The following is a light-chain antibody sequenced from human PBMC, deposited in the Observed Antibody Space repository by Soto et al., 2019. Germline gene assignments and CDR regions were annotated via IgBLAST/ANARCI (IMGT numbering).Light chain of an antibody. CDR1: QTISTL. CDR2: KAS. Sequence: DIQMTQSPSTPSASVGDRVTITCRASQTISTLLAWYQQRPVKAPNLLIYKASSLESGVPSRFSGSGSGTEFTLTISSLQPDDFATYFCQQYSTYPWTFGQGTKVEVK. J-gene: IGKJ1*01. CDR3: QQYSTYPWT. V-gene: IGKV1-5*03.